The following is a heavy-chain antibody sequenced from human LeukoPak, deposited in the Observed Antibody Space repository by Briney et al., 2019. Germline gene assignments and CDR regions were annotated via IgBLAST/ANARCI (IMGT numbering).Heavy chain of an antibody. CDR1: GGSFSGYY. CDR3: ARGPRPYSSGWYVY. J-gene: IGHJ4*02. D-gene: IGHD6-19*01. Sequence: SETLSLTCAVYGGSFSGYYWSWIRQPPGKGLEWIGEINHSGSTNYNPSLKSRVTLSVDTSKNQFSLKLSSVTAADTAVYYCARGPRPYSSGWYVYWGQGTLVTVSS. V-gene: IGHV4-34*01. CDR2: INHSGST.